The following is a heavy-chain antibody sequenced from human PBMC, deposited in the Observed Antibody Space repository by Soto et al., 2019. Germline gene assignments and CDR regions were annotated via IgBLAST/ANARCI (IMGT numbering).Heavy chain of an antibody. D-gene: IGHD1-26*01. CDR1: GDSFTNYF. Sequence: QVQLVQSGAEVRSPGASVKVSCTASGDSFTNYFIHWVRQAPGQGLEWMAIINPSGDSTTSGQKFQVRVTMTRDAPTSTLYLELSNLRSEDTAVYYCARSAHQRENYSGLDVWGQGTTVTVSS. V-gene: IGHV1-46*01. CDR2: INPSGDST. J-gene: IGHJ6*02. CDR3: ARSAHQRENYSGLDV.